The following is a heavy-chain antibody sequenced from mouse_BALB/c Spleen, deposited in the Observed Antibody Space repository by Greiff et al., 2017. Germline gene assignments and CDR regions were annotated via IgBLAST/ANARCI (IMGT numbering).Heavy chain of an antibody. D-gene: IGHD2-4*01. CDR2: ISSGGGST. V-gene: IGHV5-12-1*01. Sequence: EVKLMESGGGLVKPGGSLKLSCAASGFAFSSYDMSWVRQTPEKRLEWVAYISSGGGSTYYPDTVKGRFTISRDNAKNTLYLQMSSLKSEDTAMYYCARHWDYDRGLRYYFDYWGQGTTLTVSS. J-gene: IGHJ2*01. CDR3: ARHWDYDRGLRYYFDY. CDR1: GFAFSSYD.